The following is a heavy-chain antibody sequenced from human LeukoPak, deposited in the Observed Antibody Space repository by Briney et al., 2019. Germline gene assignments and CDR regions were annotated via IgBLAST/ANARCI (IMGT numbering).Heavy chain of an antibody. Sequence: PGRSLRLSCAASGLTFSTYAMNWVRQAPGKGLEWVAVISYDGRQNYYADSVKGRFTISRDNSKNTLYLQMNSLRDEDSAAYYCARVYLERLTAGYFDHWGQGTWVTVSP. D-gene: IGHD2-8*01. CDR1: GLTFSTYA. V-gene: IGHV3-30*04. CDR3: ARVYLERLTAGYFDH. J-gene: IGHJ4*02. CDR2: ISYDGRQN.